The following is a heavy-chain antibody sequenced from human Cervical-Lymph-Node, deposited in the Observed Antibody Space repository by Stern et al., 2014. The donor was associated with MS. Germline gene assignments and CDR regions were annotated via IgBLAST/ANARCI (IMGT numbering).Heavy chain of an antibody. D-gene: IGHD2-21*01. CDR3: ARDVDGRLYNWFDP. V-gene: IGHV1-69*01. CDR2: IIPIFASA. J-gene: IGHJ5*02. CDR1: GGTFISYP. Sequence: VQLEEPGAEVKKPRSSVKVSWKASGGTFISYPISWVRQTPGQGLEGMGGIIPIFASAYYTPKGQGKVTDTADEFKNTGYVQLRGLRSEDTAVYYCARDVDGRLYNWFDPWGQGTLVTVSS.